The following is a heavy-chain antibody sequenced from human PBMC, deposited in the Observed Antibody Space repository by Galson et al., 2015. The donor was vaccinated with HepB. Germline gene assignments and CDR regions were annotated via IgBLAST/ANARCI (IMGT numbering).Heavy chain of an antibody. CDR2: MSPNSGNT. J-gene: IGHJ5*02. D-gene: IGHD2-21*02. CDR3: SRETGMTAT. Sequence: SVKVSCKASGYTFTSYDINWVRQATGQGLEWMGWMSPNSGNTGYAQKFQGRVTMTRNTSVSTAYMELSSLRSEDTAVYYCSRETGMTATWGQGTVVTVSS. CDR1: GYTFTSYD. V-gene: IGHV1-8*01.